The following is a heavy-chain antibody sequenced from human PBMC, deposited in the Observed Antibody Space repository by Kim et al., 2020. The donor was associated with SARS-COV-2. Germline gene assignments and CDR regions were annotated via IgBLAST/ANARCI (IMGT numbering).Heavy chain of an antibody. Sequence: SETLSLTCTVSGGSISSGGYYWSWIRQHPGKGLEWIGYIYYSGSTYYNPSLKSRVTISVDTSKNQFSLKLSSVTAADTAVYYCARAVPSIVGIDYWGQGTLVTVSS. CDR2: IYYSGST. CDR1: GGSISSGGYY. D-gene: IGHD1-26*01. J-gene: IGHJ4*02. V-gene: IGHV4-31*03. CDR3: ARAVPSIVGIDY.